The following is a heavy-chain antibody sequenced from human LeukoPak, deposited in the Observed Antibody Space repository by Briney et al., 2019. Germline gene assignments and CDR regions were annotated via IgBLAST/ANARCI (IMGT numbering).Heavy chain of an antibody. CDR2: INPRGGGT. J-gene: IGHJ6*02. CDR3: ARGLDPPGAYYYYYGMDV. V-gene: IGHV1-46*01. D-gene: IGHD1-26*01. CDR1: GYTFTSYH. Sequence: GATVKVSCKASGYTFTSYHMHWVRQAPGQGLEWMGIINPRGGGTNYAQKFQGRVTMTKDTSTSTVYMELSSLRSEDTAIYYCARGLDPPGAYYYYYGMDVWGQGTTVTVSS.